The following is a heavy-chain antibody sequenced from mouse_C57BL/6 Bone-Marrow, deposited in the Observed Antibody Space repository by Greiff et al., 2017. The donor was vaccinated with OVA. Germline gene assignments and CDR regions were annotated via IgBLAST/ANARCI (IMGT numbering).Heavy chain of an antibody. CDR1: GYTFTGYW. CDR3: ARSLGTTVVADWYFDV. Sequence: VKLVESGAELMKPGASVKLSCKATGYTFTGYWIEWVKQRPGHGLEWIGEILPGSGSTNYNEKFKGKATFTADTSSNTAYMQLSSLTTEDSAIYYCARSLGTTVVADWYFDVWGTGTTVTVSS. D-gene: IGHD1-1*01. J-gene: IGHJ1*03. V-gene: IGHV1-9*01. CDR2: ILPGSGST.